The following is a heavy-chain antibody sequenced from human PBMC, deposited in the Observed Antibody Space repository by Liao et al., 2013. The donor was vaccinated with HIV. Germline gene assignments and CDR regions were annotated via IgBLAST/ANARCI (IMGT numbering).Heavy chain of an antibody. CDR3: ARGQQVQDVLRVLEWLLPEFDY. CDR1: GGSIRSGDSY. J-gene: IGHJ4*02. Sequence: QVKLQESGPGLVKPSQTLSLTCTVSGGSIRSGDSYWSWIRQSPGKGLEWIGYISYTGSTYYSPSLKSRVTISVDTSQNQFSLRLTSATAADTAVYYCARGQQVQDVLRVLEWLLPEFDYWSQGHLVTVSS. D-gene: IGHD3-3*01. CDR2: ISYTGST. V-gene: IGHV4-30-4*08.